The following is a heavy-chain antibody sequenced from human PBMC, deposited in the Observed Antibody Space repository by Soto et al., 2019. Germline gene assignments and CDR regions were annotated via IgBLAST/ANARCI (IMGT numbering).Heavy chain of an antibody. J-gene: IGHJ6*02. D-gene: IGHD3-16*01. CDR3: VMVDNYVTPTPQDV. CDR2: ISPYTGNT. V-gene: IGHV1-18*01. CDR1: GYIFVNYG. Sequence: QVQLVQSGDEVKKPGASVKVSCKASGYIFVNYGIAWVRQAPGQGLEWMGWISPYTGNTHSASKVQGRLTMTTDTSTSTVYMDLGSLTSDDTAVYYCVMVDNYVTPTPQDVWGQGPTVTVSS.